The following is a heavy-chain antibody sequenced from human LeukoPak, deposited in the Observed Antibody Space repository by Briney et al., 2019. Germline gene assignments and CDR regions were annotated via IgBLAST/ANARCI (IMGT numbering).Heavy chain of an antibody. CDR3: ASVLVYGDYLSLQFDP. J-gene: IGHJ5*02. Sequence: PGGSLRLSCAASGFTFSSYAMHWVRQAPGKGLEWVAVISYDGSNKYYADSVKGRFTISRDNSKNTLYLQMNSLRAEDTAVYYCASVLVYGDYLSLQFDPWGQGTLVTVSS. CDR1: GFTFSSYA. D-gene: IGHD4-17*01. CDR2: ISYDGSNK. V-gene: IGHV3-30*04.